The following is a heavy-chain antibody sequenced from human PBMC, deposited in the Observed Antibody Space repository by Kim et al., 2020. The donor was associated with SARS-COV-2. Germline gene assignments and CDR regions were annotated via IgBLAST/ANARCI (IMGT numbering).Heavy chain of an antibody. CDR1: GFTFSRYA. J-gene: IGHJ4*02. V-gene: IGHV3-23*01. CDR3: EASDY. Sequence: GGSLRLSCAASGFTFSRYAMSWARHAPGKGLEWVSTISDSGVRTHYADSVKGRFTISRDNSKSTLFLQMNSLRAEDTAVYYCEASDYWGQGSLVTVSS. CDR2: ISDSGVRT.